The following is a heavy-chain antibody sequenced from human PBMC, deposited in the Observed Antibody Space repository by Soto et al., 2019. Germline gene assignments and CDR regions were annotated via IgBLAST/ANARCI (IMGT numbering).Heavy chain of an antibody. Sequence: SETVSLTCTVSGGSISSYYWSWIRQPPGKGLEWIGYIYYSGSTNYNPSLKSRVTISVDTSKNQFSLKLSSVTAADTAVYYCARVRVGATTGHFDYWGQGTLVTVSS. D-gene: IGHD1-26*01. V-gene: IGHV4-59*01. CDR3: ARVRVGATTGHFDY. CDR1: GGSISSYY. CDR2: IYYSGST. J-gene: IGHJ4*02.